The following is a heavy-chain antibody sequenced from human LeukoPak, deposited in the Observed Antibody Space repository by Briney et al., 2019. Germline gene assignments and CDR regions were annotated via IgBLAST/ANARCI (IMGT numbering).Heavy chain of an antibody. CDR3: ARDSGYYDFWSGYYTRAYMDV. V-gene: IGHV4-38-2*02. D-gene: IGHD3-3*01. CDR2: IYHSGST. Sequence: SETLSLTCTVSGYSISSGYYWGWIRQPPGKGLEGIGSIYHSGSTYYNPSLKSRVTISVDTSKTQFSLKLSSVTAADTAVYYCARDSGYYDFWSGYYTRAYMDVWGKGTTVTVSS. CDR1: GYSISSGYY. J-gene: IGHJ6*03.